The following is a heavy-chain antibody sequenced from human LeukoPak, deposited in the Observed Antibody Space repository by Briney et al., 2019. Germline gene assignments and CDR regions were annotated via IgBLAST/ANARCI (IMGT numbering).Heavy chain of an antibody. D-gene: IGHD3-3*01. Sequence: GGSLRLSCAASGFTIRNYAMNWVRQAPGKGLEWVSTIRESSGDTYYEDSVKGRFTISRDISKNTVYLQMISLRVEDTAVYSCAKRPISGNDKNFDYWGQGTLVTVFS. V-gene: IGHV3-23*01. CDR3: AKRPISGNDKNFDY. CDR1: GFTIRNYA. J-gene: IGHJ4*02. CDR2: IRESSGDT.